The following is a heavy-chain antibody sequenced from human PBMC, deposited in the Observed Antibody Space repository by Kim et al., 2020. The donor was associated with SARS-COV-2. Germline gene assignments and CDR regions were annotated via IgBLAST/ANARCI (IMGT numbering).Heavy chain of an antibody. CDR1: GLIVSDNY. CDR3: ASRGHTNGYWKLQD. Sequence: GGSLRLSCAASGLIVSDNYMMWVRQAPGEGLEWVSLIHIGGGTNYADSVRGRFTISRDNSKNTLYLQMNSLRAEDTAVYYCASRGHTNGYWKLQDWGQGTLVTVSS. CDR2: IHIGGGT. D-gene: IGHD2-8*01. V-gene: IGHV3-53*01. J-gene: IGHJ4*02.